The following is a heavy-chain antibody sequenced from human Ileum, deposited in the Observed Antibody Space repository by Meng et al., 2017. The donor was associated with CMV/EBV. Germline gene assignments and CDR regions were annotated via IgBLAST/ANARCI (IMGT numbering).Heavy chain of an antibody. Sequence: SCTASGFDFSKYGMNWVRQSPGKGLEWLATIDSSSSYIYDADSVRGRFTISRDNAKNSLYLQMNSLRPDDTAVYYCATILLSGVSSGYWGQGTLVTGSS. D-gene: IGHD2-21*01. CDR2: IDSSSSYI. CDR3: ATILLSGVSSGY. J-gene: IGHJ4*02. V-gene: IGHV3-21*01. CDR1: GFDFSKYG.